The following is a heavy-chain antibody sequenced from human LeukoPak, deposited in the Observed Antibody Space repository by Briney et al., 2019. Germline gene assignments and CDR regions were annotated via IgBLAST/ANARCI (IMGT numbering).Heavy chain of an antibody. Sequence: GGSLRLSCAASGFTFSDYYMIWIRQAPGKGLEWVSYISSSGSTIYYPDSVKSRFTISRDNAKNSLYLKMNSLRAEDTAVYYCASTYDSSGYYYALTPDQPEYFQHWGQGTLVTVSS. J-gene: IGHJ1*01. CDR3: ASTYDSSGYYYALTPDQPEYFQH. CDR2: ISSSGSTI. CDR1: GFTFSDYY. V-gene: IGHV3-11*01. D-gene: IGHD3-22*01.